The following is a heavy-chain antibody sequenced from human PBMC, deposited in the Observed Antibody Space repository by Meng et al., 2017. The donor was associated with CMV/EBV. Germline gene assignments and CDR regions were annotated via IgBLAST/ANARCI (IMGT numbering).Heavy chain of an antibody. CDR2: ISSSSTTI. CDR3: ASTPQYYSDGSGYLVSGGN. V-gene: IGHV3-48*04. Sequence: GESLKISCAASGFTFSTYSMNWFRQAPGKGLEWVSHISSSSTTIYYADSVKGRFTISRDNAKYSLYLQMKNLRAQDTAVYYCASTPQYYSDGSGYLVSGGNWGQGTLVTVSS. CDR1: GFTFSTYS. D-gene: IGHD3-22*01. J-gene: IGHJ4*02.